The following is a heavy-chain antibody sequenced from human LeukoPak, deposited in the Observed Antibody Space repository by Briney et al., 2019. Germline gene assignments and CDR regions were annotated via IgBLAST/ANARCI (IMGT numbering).Heavy chain of an antibody. V-gene: IGHV4-31*03. CDR3: ARDRALYCSSTSCYVYGMDV. D-gene: IGHD2-2*01. J-gene: IGHJ6*04. CDR2: IYYSGSP. Sequence: PSETLSLTCTVSGGSISSGGYYWSWIRQHPGKGLEWIGYIYYSGSPYYNPSLKSRVTISVDTSKNQFSLKLSSVTAADTAVYYCARDRALYCSSTSCYVYGMDVWGKGTTVTVSS. CDR1: GGSISSGGYY.